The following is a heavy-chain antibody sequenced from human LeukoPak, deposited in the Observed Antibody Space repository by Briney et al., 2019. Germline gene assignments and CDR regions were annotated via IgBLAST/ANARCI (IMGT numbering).Heavy chain of an antibody. J-gene: IGHJ4*02. CDR1: GFTFSSYA. CDR3: AKLATRLAARPNFDY. V-gene: IGHV3-23*01. CDR2: ISGSGGST. Sequence: GGSLRLSCAASGFTFSSYAMSWVRQAPGKGLEWVSAISGSGGSTYYADSVKGRFTISRDNSKNSLYLQMDSLRADDTAVYYCAKLATRLAARPNFDYWGLGTLVAVSS. D-gene: IGHD6-6*01.